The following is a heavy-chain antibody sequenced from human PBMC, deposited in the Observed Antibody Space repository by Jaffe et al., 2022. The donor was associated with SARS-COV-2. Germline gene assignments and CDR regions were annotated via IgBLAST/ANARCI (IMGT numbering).Heavy chain of an antibody. D-gene: IGHD5-18*01. CDR3: TRDARRGYSYVGRYYFDY. CDR2: IRSKAYGGTT. V-gene: IGHV3-49*03. Sequence: EVQLVESGGGLVQPGRSLRLSCTASGFTFGDYAMSWFRQAPGKGLEWVGFIRSKAYGGTTEYAASVKGRFTISRDDSKSIAYLQMNSLKTEDTAVYYCTRDARRGYSYVGRYYFDYWGQGTLVTVSS. J-gene: IGHJ4*02. CDR1: GFTFGDYA.